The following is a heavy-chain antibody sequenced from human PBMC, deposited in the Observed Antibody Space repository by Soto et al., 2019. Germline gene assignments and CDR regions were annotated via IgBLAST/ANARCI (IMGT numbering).Heavy chain of an antibody. D-gene: IGHD1-26*01. J-gene: IGHJ3*02. V-gene: IGHV1-18*01. Sequence: ASVKVSCKASGYTFTSYGISWVRQAPGQGLEWMGWISAYNGNTNYAQKLQGRVTMTTDTSTSTAYMELRSLRSDDTAVYYCARGLVGATPRDAFDIWGQGTMVTVSS. CDR3: ARGLVGATPRDAFDI. CDR2: ISAYNGNT. CDR1: GYTFTSYG.